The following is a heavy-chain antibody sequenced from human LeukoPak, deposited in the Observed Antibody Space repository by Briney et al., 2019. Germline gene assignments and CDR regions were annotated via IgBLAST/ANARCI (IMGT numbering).Heavy chain of an antibody. J-gene: IGHJ4*02. V-gene: IGHV4-61*02. Sequence: PSETLSLTCTVSGGSISSGSYYWSWIRQPAGKGLGWIGRIYTSGSTNYKPSLKSRVTISVETSKNQFSLKLRSVTAADTAVYYCARVTGYMIEDYFDYWGQETLVTVSS. CDR3: ARVTGYMIEDYFDY. CDR1: GGSISSGSYY. D-gene: IGHD3-22*01. CDR2: IYTSGST.